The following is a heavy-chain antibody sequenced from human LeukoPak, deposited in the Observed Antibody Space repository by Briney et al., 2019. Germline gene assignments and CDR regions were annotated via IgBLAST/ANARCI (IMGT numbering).Heavy chain of an antibody. CDR2: IYSGGST. J-gene: IGHJ6*02. V-gene: IGHV3-66*01. CDR3: ARALTPSYYYGSGINGMDV. Sequence: GGSLRLSCAASGFTFSSYAMHWVRQAPGKGLEWVAVIYSGGSTYYADSVKDRFTISRDNSKNTLYLQMNSLRAEDTAVYYCARALTPSYYYGSGINGMDVWGQGTTVTVSS. CDR1: GFTFSSYA. D-gene: IGHD3-10*01.